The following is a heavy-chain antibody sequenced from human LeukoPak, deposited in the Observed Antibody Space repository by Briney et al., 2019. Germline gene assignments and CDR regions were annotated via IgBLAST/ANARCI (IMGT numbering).Heavy chain of an antibody. J-gene: IGHJ4*02. CDR1: GGSISSGGYS. D-gene: IGHD3-16*01. CDR3: ARGPPYDYVWGAIDY. Sequence: PSETLSLTCAVSGGSISSGGYSWSWIRQPPGKGLEWIGYIYHSGSTYYNPSLKSRVTTSVDRSKNQFSLKLSSVTAADTAVYYCARGPPYDYVWGAIDYWGQGTLVTVSS. V-gene: IGHV4-30-2*01. CDR2: IYHSGST.